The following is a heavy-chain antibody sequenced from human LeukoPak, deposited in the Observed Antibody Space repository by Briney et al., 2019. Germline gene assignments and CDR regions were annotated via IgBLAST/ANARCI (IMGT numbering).Heavy chain of an antibody. CDR3: ARGAGVLRFLEWLSNYYFDY. J-gene: IGHJ4*02. CDR1: GGSFSGYY. V-gene: IGHV4-34*01. CDR2: INHSGST. Sequence: SETLSLTCPVYGGSFSGYYWSWIRQPPGKGLEWIGEINHSGSTNYNPSLKSRVTISVDTSKNQFSLKLSSVTAADTAVYYCARGAGVLRFLEWLSNYYFDYWGQGTLVTVSS. D-gene: IGHD3-3*01.